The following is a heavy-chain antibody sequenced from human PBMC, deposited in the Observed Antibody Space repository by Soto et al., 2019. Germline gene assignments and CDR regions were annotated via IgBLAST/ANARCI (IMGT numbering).Heavy chain of an antibody. V-gene: IGHV4-39*01. D-gene: IGHD6-19*01. CDR3: ARLPYSRGWFVDY. Sequence: QLQLQESGPGLVKPSETLSLTCIVSSDSISSSSYYWGWLRQPPGKGLEWIGHICYSGSTYYNPSLKSRVTISVDPSQNQFSLKLYSVTAADTAVYYCARLPYSRGWFVDYWGQGTLVTVSS. J-gene: IGHJ4*02. CDR1: SDSISSSSYY. CDR2: ICYSGST.